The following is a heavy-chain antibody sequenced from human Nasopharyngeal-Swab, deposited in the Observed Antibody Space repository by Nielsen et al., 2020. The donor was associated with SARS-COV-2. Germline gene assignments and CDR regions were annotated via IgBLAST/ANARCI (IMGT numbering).Heavy chain of an antibody. Sequence: ASVKVSCKASGYTFTSYGTSWVRQAPGQGLEWMGWISAYNGNTNYAQKLQGRVTMTTDTSTRTAYMELRSLRSDDTAVYYCARAPIAAAGTMIPWFDPWGQGTLVTVSS. CDR2: ISAYNGNT. D-gene: IGHD6-13*01. V-gene: IGHV1-18*01. CDR1: GYTFTSYG. CDR3: ARAPIAAAGTMIPWFDP. J-gene: IGHJ5*02.